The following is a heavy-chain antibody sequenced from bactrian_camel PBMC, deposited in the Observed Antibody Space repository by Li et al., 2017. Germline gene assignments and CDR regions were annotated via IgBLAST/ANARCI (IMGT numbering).Heavy chain of an antibody. J-gene: IGHJ4*01. V-gene: IGHV3S53*01. Sequence: HVQLVESGGGSVNAGGSLTLSCAASGSGYISGTACMAWFRQAPGKEREGVAAINSDGRTNYGDSVKGRFTISRDSAQNTLLLQMSSLKPEDTAMYYCAASIWDYGWALPLPKIMSYWGQGTQVTVS. CDR3: AASIWDYGWALPLPKIMSY. CDR2: INSDGRT. CDR1: GSGYISGTAC. D-gene: IGHD3*01.